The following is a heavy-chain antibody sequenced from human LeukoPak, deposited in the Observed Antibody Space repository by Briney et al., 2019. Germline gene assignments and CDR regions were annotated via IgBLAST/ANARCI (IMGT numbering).Heavy chain of an antibody. CDR1: GGSISSYY. D-gene: IGHD3-22*01. Sequence: PSETLSLTCTVSGGSISSYYWSWIRQPPGKGLEWIGYIYYSGSTNYNPSLKSRVTISVDTSKNQFSLKPSSVTAADTAVYYCARVLSSGYYYGFDYWGQGTLVTVSS. V-gene: IGHV4-59*12. J-gene: IGHJ4*02. CDR2: IYYSGST. CDR3: ARVLSSGYYYGFDY.